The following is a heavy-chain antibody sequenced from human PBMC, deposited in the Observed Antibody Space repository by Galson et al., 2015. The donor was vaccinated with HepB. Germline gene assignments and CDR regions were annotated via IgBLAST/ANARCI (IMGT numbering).Heavy chain of an antibody. Sequence: SVKVSCKASGYTFTSYAMHWVRQAPGQRLEWMGWISAGNGNTKYSQKFQGRVTITRDTSASTAYMELSSLRSEDTAVYYCARTSIKVGAISRWGQGTLVTVAS. CDR2: ISAGNGNT. D-gene: IGHD1-26*01. V-gene: IGHV1-3*01. CDR1: GYTFTSYA. J-gene: IGHJ4*02. CDR3: ARTSIKVGAISR.